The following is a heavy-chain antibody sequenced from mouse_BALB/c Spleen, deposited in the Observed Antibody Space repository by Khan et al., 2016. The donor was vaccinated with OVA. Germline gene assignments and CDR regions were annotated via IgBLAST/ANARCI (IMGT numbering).Heavy chain of an antibody. D-gene: IGHD1-1*02. CDR1: GYTFTSYV. CDR2: IYPFNDDT. CDR3: APVGRYYVSFAY. Sequence: VQLQQSGPELVKPGASVKMSCKASGYTFTSYVMHWVKQKPGLGLEWIGYIYPFNDDTKYNEKFKGKATLTSDKSSSTAYMELSSLTSEDSAVYYWAPVGRYYVSFAYWGQGTLVTVSA. J-gene: IGHJ3*01. V-gene: IGHV1S136*01.